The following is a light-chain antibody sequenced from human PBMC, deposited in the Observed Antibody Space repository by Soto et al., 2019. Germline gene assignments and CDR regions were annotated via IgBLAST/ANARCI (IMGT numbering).Light chain of an antibody. Sequence: DLQMTQSTSTLSASVRYTVTVTCRASQSISSWLAWYQQKPGKAPKLLIYKASYLESGVPSRFSGSGSGTEFTLTISSLQPEDLATYYCQHYSAFSVTFGQRSKVDI. CDR3: QHYSAFSVT. J-gene: IGKJ1*01. V-gene: IGKV1-5*03. CDR1: QSISSW. CDR2: KAS.